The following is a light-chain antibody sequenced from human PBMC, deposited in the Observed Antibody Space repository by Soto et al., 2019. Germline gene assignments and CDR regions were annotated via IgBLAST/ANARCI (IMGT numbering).Light chain of an antibody. CDR2: DAS. CDR1: QSVSSY. Sequence: EIVFTQSPATLSLSPVEGATLSCRASQSVSSYLAWYQQKPGQAPRLLIYDASNRATGIPARFSGSGSGTDFTLTISSLEPEDFAVYYCQQRSNWPPSITFGQGTRLEIK. CDR3: QQRSNWPPSIT. J-gene: IGKJ5*01. V-gene: IGKV3-11*01.